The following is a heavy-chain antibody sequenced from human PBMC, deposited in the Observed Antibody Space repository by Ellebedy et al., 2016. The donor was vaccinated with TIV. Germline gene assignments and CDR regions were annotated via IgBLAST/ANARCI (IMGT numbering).Heavy chain of an antibody. CDR1: GFTFSNYG. Sequence: GESLKISCAASGFTFSNYGMHWVRQAPGKGLEWVAVVSYDGSNKYYADSVKGRFNISRDNSKNTLYLQMNSLRAEDMAVYYCARRGYCSGGSCASVPFDYWGQGTLVTVSS. CDR3: ARRGYCSGGSCASVPFDY. CDR2: VSYDGSNK. D-gene: IGHD2-15*01. J-gene: IGHJ4*02. V-gene: IGHV3-30*03.